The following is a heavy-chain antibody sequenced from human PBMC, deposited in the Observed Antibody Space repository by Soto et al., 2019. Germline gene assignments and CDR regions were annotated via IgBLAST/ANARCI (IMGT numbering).Heavy chain of an antibody. Sequence: EVQLVESGGGLVQPGGSLRLSCAASGFTFSSYWMSWVGQAPGKGLEWVANIKQDGSAKYYVDSVKGRFTISRDNAKNSLYLQMNSLRAEDTAVYYCARGSSSWLLWCFDYWGQGTLVTVSS. D-gene: IGHD6-13*01. V-gene: IGHV3-7*01. J-gene: IGHJ4*02. CDR3: ARGSSSWLLWCFDY. CDR2: IKQDGSAK. CDR1: GFTFSSYW.